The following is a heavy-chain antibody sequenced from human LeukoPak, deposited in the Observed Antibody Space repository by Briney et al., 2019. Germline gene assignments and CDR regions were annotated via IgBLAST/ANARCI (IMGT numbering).Heavy chain of an antibody. D-gene: IGHD3-10*01. CDR3: TREILWFGELAHH. CDR1: GFTFSGSA. J-gene: IGHJ5*02. Sequence: PGGSLKLSCAASGFTFSGSAMHWVRQASGKGLEWVGRIRSKANSYATAYAASVKGRFTISRDDSKNTAYLQMNSLKTEDTAVYYCTREILWFGELAHHWGQGTLVTVSS. CDR2: IRSKANSYAT. V-gene: IGHV3-73*01.